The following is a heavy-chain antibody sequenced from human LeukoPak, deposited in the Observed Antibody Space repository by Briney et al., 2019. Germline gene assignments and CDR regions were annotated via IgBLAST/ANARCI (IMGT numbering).Heavy chain of an antibody. CDR1: GGSISSSSYF. V-gene: IGHV4-39*07. J-gene: IGHJ4*02. CDR2: IYYSGST. Sequence: SETLSLTCTVSGGSISSSSYFWGWIRQPPGKGLEWIGYIYYSGSTYYNPSLKSRVTISVDTSKNEFSLKLSSVTAADTAVYFCARERRDGYRRFDYWGQGTQVTVSS. CDR3: ARERRDGYRRFDY. D-gene: IGHD5-24*01.